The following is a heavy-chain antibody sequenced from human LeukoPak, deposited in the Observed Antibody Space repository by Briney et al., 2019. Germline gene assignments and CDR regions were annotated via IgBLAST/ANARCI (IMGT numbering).Heavy chain of an antibody. CDR2: IRYDGSNK. D-gene: IGHD5-18*01. CDR1: GFTFSSYG. CDR3: ASPPPLQLWLDEDYYYMDV. Sequence: GGSLRLSCAASGFTFSSYGMHWVRQAPGKGLEWVAFIRYDGSNKYYADSVKGRFTISRDNAKNSLYLQMNSLRAEDTAVYYCASPPPLQLWLDEDYYYMDVWGKGTTVTVSS. J-gene: IGHJ6*03. V-gene: IGHV3-30*02.